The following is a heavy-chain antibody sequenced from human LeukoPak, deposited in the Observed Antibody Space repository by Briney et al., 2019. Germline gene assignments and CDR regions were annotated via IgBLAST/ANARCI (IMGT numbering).Heavy chain of an antibody. CDR2: ISGSGYST. D-gene: IGHD5-12*01. Sequence: GGSLRLSCAASEFTFSSKARSWVRRAPGKGLDWVSAISGSGYSTYYADSVKGRFTISRDNSKNTLYLQMNSLRAEDTAVYYCAKEAGYSGYDYPDYWGQGTLVTVSS. J-gene: IGHJ4*02. CDR1: EFTFSSKA. CDR3: AKEAGYSGYDYPDY. V-gene: IGHV3-23*01.